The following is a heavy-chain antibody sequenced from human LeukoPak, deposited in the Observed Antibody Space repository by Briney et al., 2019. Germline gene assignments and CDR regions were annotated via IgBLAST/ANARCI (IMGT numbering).Heavy chain of an antibody. CDR1: GYTFTGYY. Sequence: GASVKVSCKASGYTFTGYYMHWVRQAPGQGLEWMGWINPNSGGTNYAQKFQGRVTMTRDTSISTAYMELSRLRSDDTAVYYCARDLPFPTTVTRLDDYWGQGTLVTVSS. CDR2: INPNSGGT. J-gene: IGHJ4*02. D-gene: IGHD4-17*01. CDR3: ARDLPFPTTVTRLDDY. V-gene: IGHV1-2*02.